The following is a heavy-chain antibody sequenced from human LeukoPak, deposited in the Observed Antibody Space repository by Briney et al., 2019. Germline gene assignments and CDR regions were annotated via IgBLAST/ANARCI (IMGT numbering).Heavy chain of an antibody. CDR2: IRYDGSNK. J-gene: IGHJ6*03. CDR3: AKDALAATPYYYYYMDV. D-gene: IGHD2-15*01. CDR1: GFTFSSYS. V-gene: IGHV3-30*02. Sequence: GGSLRLSCAASGFTFSSYSMNWVRQAPGKGLEWVAFIRYDGSNKYYADSVKGRFTISRDNSKNTLYLQMNSLRAEDTAVYYCAKDALAATPYYYYYMDVWGKGTTVTISS.